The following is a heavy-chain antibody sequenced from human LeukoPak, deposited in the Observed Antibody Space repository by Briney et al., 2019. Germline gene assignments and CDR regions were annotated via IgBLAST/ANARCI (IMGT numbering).Heavy chain of an antibody. CDR1: GGSISSYY. CDR3: ARADDSSGYYPSHGFDY. CDR2: IYYSGST. V-gene: IGHV4-59*01. Sequence: PSETLSLTCTVSGGSISSYYWSWIRQPPGKGLEWIGYIYYSGSTNYNPSLKSRVTISVDTSKNKFSLKLSSVTAADTAVYYCARADDSSGYYPSHGFDYWGQGTLVTVSS. D-gene: IGHD3-22*01. J-gene: IGHJ4*02.